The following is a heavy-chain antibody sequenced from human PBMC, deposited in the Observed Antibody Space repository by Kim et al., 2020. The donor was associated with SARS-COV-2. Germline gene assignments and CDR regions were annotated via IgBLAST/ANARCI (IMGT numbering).Heavy chain of an antibody. CDR3: ARLDYYDSSGYYYGPFDY. D-gene: IGHD3-22*01. J-gene: IGHJ4*02. Sequence: GGSLRLSCAASGFTFSSYAMHWVRQAPGKGLEWVAVISYDGSNKYYADSVKGRFTISRDNSKNTLYLQMNSLRAEDTAVYYCARLDYYDSSGYYYGPFDYWGQGTLVTVSS. CDR1: GFTFSSYA. V-gene: IGHV3-30*04. CDR2: ISYDGSNK.